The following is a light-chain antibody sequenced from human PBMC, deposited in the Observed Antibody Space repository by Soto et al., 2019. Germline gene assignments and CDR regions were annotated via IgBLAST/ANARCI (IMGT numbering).Light chain of an antibody. CDR2: DAS. V-gene: IGKV3-15*01. CDR3: HQYGTWPRT. Sequence: EVVKTQSPATLSVSSGERATLSCRASQSVSNNLAWYQQRPGQAPRLLINDASTRATGVPARFSGSGSGTEFTLTISSLQSEDFAVYYCHQYGTWPRTFGQGTKVEIK. J-gene: IGKJ1*01. CDR1: QSVSNN.